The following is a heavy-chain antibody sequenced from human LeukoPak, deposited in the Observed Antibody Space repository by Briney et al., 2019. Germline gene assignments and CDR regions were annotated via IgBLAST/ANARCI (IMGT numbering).Heavy chain of an antibody. Sequence: PGGSLRLSCAASGFTFSDYYMSWIRQAPGKGLEWVSYISSSGSTKYYADSVKGRFTISRDNAKNSLYLQMNSLRAEDTAVYYCARVKWQWLVLDYFDYWGQGTLVTVSS. J-gene: IGHJ4*02. D-gene: IGHD6-19*01. V-gene: IGHV3-11*04. CDR1: GFTFSDYY. CDR3: ARVKWQWLVLDYFDY. CDR2: ISSSGSTK.